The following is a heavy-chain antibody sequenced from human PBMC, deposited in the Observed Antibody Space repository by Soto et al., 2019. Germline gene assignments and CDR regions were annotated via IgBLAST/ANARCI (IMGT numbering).Heavy chain of an antibody. J-gene: IGHJ6*03. Sequence: EVQLVESGGGLVKPGGSLRLSCAASGFTFSSYSMNWVRQAPGKGPEWVSSISSSSSYIYYADSVKGRFTISRDNAKNSLYLQMNSLRAEDTAVYYCARVPATVTTYYYYYMDVWGKGTTVTVSS. CDR3: ARVPATVTTYYYYYMDV. D-gene: IGHD4-17*01. V-gene: IGHV3-21*01. CDR1: GFTFSSYS. CDR2: ISSSSSYI.